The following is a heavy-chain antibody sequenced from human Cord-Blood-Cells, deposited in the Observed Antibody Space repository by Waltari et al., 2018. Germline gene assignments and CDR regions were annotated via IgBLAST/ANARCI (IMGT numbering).Heavy chain of an antibody. CDR1: GGSFSGYY. J-gene: IGHJ4*02. V-gene: IGHV4-34*01. CDR2: INHSGST. D-gene: IGHD3-9*01. CDR3: ARGKEIFPDY. Sequence: QVQLQQWGAGLLKPSETLSLTCAVYGGSFSGYYWSWIRQPPGKGLEWLGEINHSGSTNYNPSLKSRVTISVDTSKNQFSLKLSSVTAADTAVYYCARGKEIFPDYWGQGTLVTVSS.